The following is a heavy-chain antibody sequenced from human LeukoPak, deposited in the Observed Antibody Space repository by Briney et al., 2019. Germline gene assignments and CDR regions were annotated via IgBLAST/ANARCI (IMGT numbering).Heavy chain of an antibody. CDR2: IYYSGST. CDR1: GGSISSYY. D-gene: IGHD3-22*01. Sequence: SETLSLTCTVSGGSISSYYWSWIRQPPVKGLEWIGYIYYSGSTNYNPSLKSRVTISVDTSKNQFSLKLSSVTAADTAVYYCARENDSSFFDYWGQGTLVTVSS. J-gene: IGHJ4*02. CDR3: ARENDSSFFDY. V-gene: IGHV4-59*01.